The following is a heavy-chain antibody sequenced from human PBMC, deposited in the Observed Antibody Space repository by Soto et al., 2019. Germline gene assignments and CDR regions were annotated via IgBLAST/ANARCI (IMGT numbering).Heavy chain of an antibody. CDR2: MNPNTGGA. CDR1: GYNFNGYY. D-gene: IGHD6-19*01. Sequence: ASVKVSCKASGYNFNGYYIHWVRQAPGQGLEWMGWMNPNTGGANYAQKFQGKVIMTTDTSISTAYLELRSLTSDDTAVYYCAKVISTIGSKQWLAQTKHQALDYWGQGTLVTVSS. V-gene: IGHV1-2*02. J-gene: IGHJ4*02. CDR3: AKVISTIGSKQWLAQTKHQALDY.